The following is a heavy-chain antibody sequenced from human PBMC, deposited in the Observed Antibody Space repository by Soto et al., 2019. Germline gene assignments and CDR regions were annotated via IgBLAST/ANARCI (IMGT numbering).Heavy chain of an antibody. J-gene: IGHJ3*02. CDR1: GFTFSSYS. CDR3: ARDRGYCSCGICYWGAFDI. V-gene: IGHV3-21*01. CDR2: ISSSSSYI. D-gene: IGHD2-15*01. Sequence: EVQLVESGGGLVKPGGSLRLSCAASGFTFSSYSMNWVRQAPGKGLEWVSSISSSSSYIYYADSVKGRFTISRDNAKNSLYLQMNSLRAEDPAVYYCARDRGYCSCGICYWGAFDIWGQGTMVTVSS.